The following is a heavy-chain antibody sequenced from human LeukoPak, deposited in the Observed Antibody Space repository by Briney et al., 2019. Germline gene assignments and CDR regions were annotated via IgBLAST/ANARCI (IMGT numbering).Heavy chain of an antibody. Sequence: GSLKISLNSSGYSFTCFWIGWVRPMAGKGVEWVLINYPADSDTRYSPSFQGQVAISADKSISTAYLQWSSLKASDTAMYYCARGEMATTYFDYWGQGTLVTVSS. J-gene: IGHJ4*02. CDR1: GYSFTCFW. D-gene: IGHD5-24*01. CDR2: NYPADSDT. CDR3: ARGEMATTYFDY. V-gene: IGHV5-51*01.